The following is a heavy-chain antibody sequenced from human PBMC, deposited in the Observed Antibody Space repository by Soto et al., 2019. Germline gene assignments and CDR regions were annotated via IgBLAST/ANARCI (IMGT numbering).Heavy chain of an antibody. D-gene: IGHD6-19*01. CDR2: INKNGFTI. Sequence: GSLRLSCAVSGFTLTTYSMNWVRQAPGKGLEWISFINKNGFTIYYADSVKGRFTISRDYAKNSLYLQMDSLRHEDTAVYYCARGAVTGTSLFDYWGLGTLVPVSS. V-gene: IGHV3-48*02. CDR1: GFTLTTYS. CDR3: ARGAVTGTSLFDY. J-gene: IGHJ4*02.